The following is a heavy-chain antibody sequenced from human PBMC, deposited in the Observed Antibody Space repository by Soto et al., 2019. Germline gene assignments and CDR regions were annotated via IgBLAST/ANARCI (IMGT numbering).Heavy chain of an antibody. CDR2: AHHSGRT. J-gene: IGHJ4*02. D-gene: IGHD4-17*01. CDR1: GGSMSSSNW. V-gene: IGHV4-4*02. CDR3: ARDSGYGDPFDY. Sequence: SETLSLTCTVSGGSMSSSNWWNWVRQSPGKGLEWIGEAHHSGRTNYNPSLRSRVTISVDTSKNQFSLKLSSVTAADTAVYYCARDSGYGDPFDYWGQGTLVTVSS.